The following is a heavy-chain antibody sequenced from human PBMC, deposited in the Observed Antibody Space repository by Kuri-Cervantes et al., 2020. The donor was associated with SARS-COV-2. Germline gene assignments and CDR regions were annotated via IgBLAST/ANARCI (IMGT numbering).Heavy chain of an antibody. D-gene: IGHD3-22*01. CDR2: INPNSGGT. V-gene: IGHV1-2*02. CDR3: VRFHYYDSSRDALDI. J-gene: IGHJ3*02. CDR1: GYTFTGYY. Sequence: ASVKVSCKASGYTFTGYYMHWVRQAPGQGLEWMGWINPNSGGTNYAQKFQGRVTMTRDTSISTAYMELSRLRSDDTAVYYCVRFHYYDSSRDALDIWGQGTMVTVSS.